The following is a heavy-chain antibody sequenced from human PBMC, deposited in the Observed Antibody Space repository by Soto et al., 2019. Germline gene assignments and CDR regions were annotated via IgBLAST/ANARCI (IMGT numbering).Heavy chain of an antibody. CDR2: ISSSSSYI. J-gene: IGHJ4*02. Sequence: GGSLRLSCAASGFTFSSYSMNWVRQAPGKGLEWVSSISSSSSYIYYADSVKGRFTISRDNAKNSLYLQMNSLRAEDTAVYYCARKGHAGGYVGYWGQGTLVTVSS. V-gene: IGHV3-21*01. CDR1: GFTFSSYS. D-gene: IGHD2-15*01. CDR3: ARKGHAGGYVGY.